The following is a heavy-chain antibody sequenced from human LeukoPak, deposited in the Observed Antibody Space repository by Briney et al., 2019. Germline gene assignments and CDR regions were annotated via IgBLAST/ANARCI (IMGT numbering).Heavy chain of an antibody. CDR1: GYTFTSYE. Sequence: ASVKVSFKGSGYTFTSYEISWVRQATGQGLEWMGWINPNSGITGYAPQFQGRVTMTKNTSISTVYMELNNLRSEDTAVYFCARAFNLGYCSLGSCYDWYFDLWGRGTLVTVSS. CDR2: INPNSGIT. J-gene: IGHJ2*01. D-gene: IGHD2-15*01. V-gene: IGHV1-8*01. CDR3: ARAFNLGYCSLGSCYDWYFDL.